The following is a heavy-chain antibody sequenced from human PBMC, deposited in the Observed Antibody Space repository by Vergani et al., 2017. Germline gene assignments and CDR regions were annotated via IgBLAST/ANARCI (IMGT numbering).Heavy chain of an antibody. V-gene: IGHV3-23*01. CDR2: VSGSSATP. CDR1: GFSFPGYA. Sequence: EVQLLESGGGLVQPGGSLRLSCEASGFSFPGYAMSWVRQAPGKGLEWVSSVSGSSATPYYADSVKGRFIISRDNSKNTLHLQMNSLRADDTAVYYCARDSWTSELRGVYWFDTWGQGTLVSVSS. D-gene: IGHD3-10*01. CDR3: ARDSWTSELRGVYWFDT. J-gene: IGHJ5*02.